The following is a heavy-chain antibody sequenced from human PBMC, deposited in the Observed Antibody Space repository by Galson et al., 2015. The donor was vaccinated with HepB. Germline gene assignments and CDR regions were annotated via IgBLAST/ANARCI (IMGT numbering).Heavy chain of an antibody. CDR3: ANSLTSSVWYEHY. Sequence: SLRLSCAASGFTFSSYPMHWVRQAPGKGLEWVSSISGGDGGTYYADSAKGRFTISRDNSKNTLYLQMNSLRAEDTAVYYCANSLTSSVWYEHYWGQGTLVTVSS. CDR2: ISGGDGGT. J-gene: IGHJ4*02. V-gene: IGHV3-23*01. CDR1: GFTFSSYP. D-gene: IGHD6-19*01.